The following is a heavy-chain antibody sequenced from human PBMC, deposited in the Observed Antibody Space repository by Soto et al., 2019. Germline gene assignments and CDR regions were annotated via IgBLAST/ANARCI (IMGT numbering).Heavy chain of an antibody. D-gene: IGHD2-2*01. CDR3: ARLEDIVVVPAATGWFDP. CDR1: GGSLSSSSYY. V-gene: IGHV4-39*01. J-gene: IGHJ5*02. CDR2: IYYSGST. Sequence: PSETLSLTCTVSGGSLSSSSYYWGWIRQPPGKGLEWIGSIYYSGSTYYNPSLKSRVTISVDTSKNQFSLKLRSVTAADTAVYYCARLEDIVVVPAATGWFDPWGQGTLVTVSS.